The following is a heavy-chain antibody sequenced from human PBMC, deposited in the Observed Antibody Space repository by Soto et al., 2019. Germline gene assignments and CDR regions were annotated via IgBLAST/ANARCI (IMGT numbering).Heavy chain of an antibody. J-gene: IGHJ1*01. Sequence: GGSLRVSCAASGFTFSSYIMNWVRQSPGKGLEWVSSISSSSSYIYYADSVKGRFTISRDNAKNSLYLQMNSLRAEDTAVYYCARRLPQSGNFQHWGQGTLVTVSS. CDR3: ARRLPQSGNFQH. CDR2: ISSSSSYI. CDR1: GFTFSSYI. D-gene: IGHD3-10*01. V-gene: IGHV3-21*01.